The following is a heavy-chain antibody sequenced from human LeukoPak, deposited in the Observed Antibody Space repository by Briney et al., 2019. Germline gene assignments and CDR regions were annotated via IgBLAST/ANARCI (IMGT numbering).Heavy chain of an antibody. V-gene: IGHV4-34*01. CDR2: INHSGST. J-gene: IGHJ4*02. Sequence: SETLSLXCAVYGGSFSGYYWSWIRQPPGKGLEWIGEINHSGSTNYNPSLKSRVTISVDTSKNQFSLKLSSVTAADTAVYHCARATGYLGFDYWGQGTLVTVSS. CDR3: ARATGYLGFDY. D-gene: IGHD3-9*01. CDR1: GGSFSGYY.